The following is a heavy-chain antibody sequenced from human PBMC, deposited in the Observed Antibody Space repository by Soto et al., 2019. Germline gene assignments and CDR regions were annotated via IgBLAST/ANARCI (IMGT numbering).Heavy chain of an antibody. CDR1: GGSISSSHW. CDR3: ARVVLSITRGAFDA. Sequence: QVQLQESGPGLVKPSWTLSLTCAVSGGSISSSHWWTWVRQSPWKGLEYIGEISHSGTSNSNPSLKSRVTLAVDRSKIHFSLTLTSVTAADTAVYYCARVVLSITRGAFDAWGQGTPVIVSS. V-gene: IGHV4-4*02. D-gene: IGHD1-20*01. J-gene: IGHJ3*01. CDR2: ISHSGTS.